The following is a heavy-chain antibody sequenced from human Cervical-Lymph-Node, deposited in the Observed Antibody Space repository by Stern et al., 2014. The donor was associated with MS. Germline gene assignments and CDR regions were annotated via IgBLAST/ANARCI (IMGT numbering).Heavy chain of an antibody. V-gene: IGHV4-61*02. D-gene: IGHD1-26*01. CDR3: ATTRWDLFTWNWFDP. CDR1: GGSISSSGYY. Sequence: DQLVESGPGLVKPSQTLSLTCTVSGGSISSSGYYWSWIRQPADKGLEWIGRIHDSGSTYYNPSLKSRVTLSTATAKNQISLKLTSVTAADTAVYYCATTRWDLFTWNWFDPWGQGTLVTVSS. J-gene: IGHJ5*02. CDR2: IHDSGST.